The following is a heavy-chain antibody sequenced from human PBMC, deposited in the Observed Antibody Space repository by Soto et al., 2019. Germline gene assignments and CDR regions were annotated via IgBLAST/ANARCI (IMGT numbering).Heavy chain of an antibody. CDR3: SRFIMVGGWFDPNYYHGMDV. Sequence: QVQLVQSGAEVKKPGASVTVSCKTSGYTFSNYGINWVRQAPGQGLEWMGWISGYNGNTNYAQTVQGRVTMTTDTSTSTVNMELTSLKSDDTAIYYCSRFIMVGGWFDPNYYHGMDVWGQGTTVTVSS. J-gene: IGHJ6*02. CDR2: ISGYNGNT. CDR1: GYTFSNYG. V-gene: IGHV1-18*01. D-gene: IGHD6-19*01.